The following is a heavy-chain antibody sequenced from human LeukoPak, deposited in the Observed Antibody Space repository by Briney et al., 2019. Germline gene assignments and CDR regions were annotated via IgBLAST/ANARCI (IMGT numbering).Heavy chain of an antibody. CDR1: GCTFSGYW. J-gene: IGHJ4*02. CDR2: IKQDGSEK. CDR3: ARGTYYYGSGSPETGY. D-gene: IGHD3-10*01. V-gene: IGHV3-7*03. Sequence: GGSLRLSCVASGCTFSGYWMSWVRQAPGKGLEWMANIKQDGSEKYYVDSVKGRFTISRDNAKNSLYLQMNSLRAEDTAVYYCARGTYYYGSGSPETGYWGQGTLVTVSS.